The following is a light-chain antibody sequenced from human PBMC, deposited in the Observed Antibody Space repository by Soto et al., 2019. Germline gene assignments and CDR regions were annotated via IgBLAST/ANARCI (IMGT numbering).Light chain of an antibody. CDR2: DVS. V-gene: IGLV2-14*01. CDR3: SSYTSSTTLV. CDR1: SSDVGSYNY. Sequence: QSALTQPASMSGSPGQSITISCTGTSSDVGSYNYVSWYQQHPGKAPKLMIYDVSNRPSGVSNRFSGSKSGNTASLTISGLQAEDEADYSCSSYTSSTTLVFGGGTKLTVL. J-gene: IGLJ2*01.